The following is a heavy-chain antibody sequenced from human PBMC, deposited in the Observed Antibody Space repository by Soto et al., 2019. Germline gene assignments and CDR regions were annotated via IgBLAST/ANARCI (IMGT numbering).Heavy chain of an antibody. CDR2: IIPIFGTA. CDR1: GGTFSSYA. V-gene: IGHV1-69*13. J-gene: IGHJ4*02. D-gene: IGHD1-26*01. Sequence: SVKVSSKASGGTFSSYAISWVRQAPGQGLEWMGGIIPIFGTANYAEKCQGRVTITADESTSTAYMELSSLRSEDTAVYYCARDFPVGSYELGYFDYWGQGTLVTVSS. CDR3: ARDFPVGSYELGYFDY.